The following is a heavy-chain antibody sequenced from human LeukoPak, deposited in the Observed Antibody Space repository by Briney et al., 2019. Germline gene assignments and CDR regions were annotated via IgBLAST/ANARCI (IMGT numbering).Heavy chain of an antibody. J-gene: IGHJ6*03. D-gene: IGHD2-15*01. CDR2: INPSGGRT. CDR3: ARRGETLAGHLYYYYYYYMDV. V-gene: IGHV1-46*01. CDR1: GYTFPNYY. Sequence: ASVKVSCKASGYTFPNYYMHWVRQAPGQGLEWMGMINPSGGRTNYAQKFQGRVTMTRNTSISTAYMELSSLRSEDTAVYYCARRGETLAGHLYYYYYYYMDVWGKGTTVTISS.